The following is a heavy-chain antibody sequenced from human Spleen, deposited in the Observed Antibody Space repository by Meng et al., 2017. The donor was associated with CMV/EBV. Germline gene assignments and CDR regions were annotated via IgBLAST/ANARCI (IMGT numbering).Heavy chain of an antibody. CDR3: ARDLNRLDWLGRGGGGYGMDV. CDR1: GGTFSSYA. CDR2: IIPIFERT. D-gene: IGHD3-9*01. Sequence: SVKVSCKPSGGTFSSYAISWVRQATGQGLVWMEGIIPIFERTNYAQKFQGRVTIITDESTSTAYMELSSLRSEDTAVYYCARDLNRLDWLGRGGGGYGMDVWGQGTTVTVSS. V-gene: IGHV1-69*05. J-gene: IGHJ6*02.